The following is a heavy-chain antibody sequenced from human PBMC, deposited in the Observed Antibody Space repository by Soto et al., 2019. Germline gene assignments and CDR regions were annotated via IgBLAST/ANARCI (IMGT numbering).Heavy chain of an antibody. V-gene: IGHV1-2*02. CDR2: IGPASGDT. D-gene: IGHD1-1*01. CDR1: GYTFTGHY. CDR3: AREAVYRGNFIFDY. Sequence: GASVKVSCKASGYTFTGHYIHWVRQAPGQGPEWMGEIGPASGDTRYAQKFQGRVTMTRDTSITTVYMELNNLSPDDTAVYYCAREAVYRGNFIFDYWGQGTLVTVSS. J-gene: IGHJ4*02.